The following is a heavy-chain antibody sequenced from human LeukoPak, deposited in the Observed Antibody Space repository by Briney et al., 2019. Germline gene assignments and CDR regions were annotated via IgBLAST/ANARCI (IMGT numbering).Heavy chain of an antibody. J-gene: IGHJ4*02. V-gene: IGHV3-23*01. Sequence: GGSLRLSCEASGITFFSYAMNWVRQAPGKGLQWVSGISGSDGTTYYADSVKGRFTISRDNSKNTLYLQMNSLRAEDTAIYYCAKVYDYSSGSYYSVIDYWGQGTLVTVSS. CDR3: AKVYDYSSGSYYSVIDY. D-gene: IGHD3-10*01. CDR2: ISGSDGTT. CDR1: GITFFSYA.